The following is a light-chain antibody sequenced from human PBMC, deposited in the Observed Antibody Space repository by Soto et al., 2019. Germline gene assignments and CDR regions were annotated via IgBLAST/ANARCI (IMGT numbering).Light chain of an antibody. CDR3: QQRSNWPRT. CDR2: DAS. Sequence: EIVLTQSPATLSLSPGERATLSCRASQSVSSYLLWYQQKPGQTPRLLIYDASNRATGIPARFSGSGSETDFTLTISSLEPEDFAVYYCQQRSNWPRTFGQGTKVDIK. V-gene: IGKV3-11*01. J-gene: IGKJ1*01. CDR1: QSVSSY.